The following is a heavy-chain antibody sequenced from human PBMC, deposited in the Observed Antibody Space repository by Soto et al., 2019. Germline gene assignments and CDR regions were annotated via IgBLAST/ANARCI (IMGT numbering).Heavy chain of an antibody. CDR3: ARDYYDSSGYYPRLDY. J-gene: IGHJ4*02. Sequence: QVQLVESGGGVVQPGRSLRLSCAASGFTFSSYGMHWVRQAPGKGLEWGAVIWYDGSNKYYADSVKGRFTISRDNSKNTLYLQMNSLRAEDTAVYYCARDYYDSSGYYPRLDYWGQGTLVTVSS. CDR2: IWYDGSNK. CDR1: GFTFSSYG. V-gene: IGHV3-33*01. D-gene: IGHD3-22*01.